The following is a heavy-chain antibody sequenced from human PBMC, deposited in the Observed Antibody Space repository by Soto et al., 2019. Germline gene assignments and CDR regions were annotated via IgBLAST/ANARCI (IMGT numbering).Heavy chain of an antibody. CDR2: NSTYSGNT. D-gene: IGHD6-13*01. CDR3: AGEEGSRWYGVDY. Sequence: QVQLVQSGTEVKKPGASVKVSCKASGYTFTSHGISWVRQAPGQGLEWMGWNSTYSGNTNYAQKLQDRVTIATDTSTLTAYMELSSRRSDDTAVYYCAGEEGSRWYGVDYWGQGTMVTVSS. V-gene: IGHV1-18*01. J-gene: IGHJ4*02. CDR1: GYTFTSHG.